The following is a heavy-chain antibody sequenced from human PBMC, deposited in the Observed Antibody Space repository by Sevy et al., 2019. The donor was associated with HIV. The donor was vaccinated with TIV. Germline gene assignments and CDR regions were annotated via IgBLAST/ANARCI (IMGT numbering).Heavy chain of an antibody. CDR1: GFTFSSYG. CDR2: IWYDGSNK. J-gene: IGHJ4*02. Sequence: GGSLRLSCAASGFTFSSYGMHWVRQAPGKGLEWVAVIWYDGSNKYYADSVKGRFTISRDNSKNTLYLQMKSLRAEDTAVYYCARTNIKSYYYDSSGYWYFDYWGQGTLVTVSS. V-gene: IGHV3-33*01. CDR3: ARTNIKSYYYDSSGYWYFDY. D-gene: IGHD3-22*01.